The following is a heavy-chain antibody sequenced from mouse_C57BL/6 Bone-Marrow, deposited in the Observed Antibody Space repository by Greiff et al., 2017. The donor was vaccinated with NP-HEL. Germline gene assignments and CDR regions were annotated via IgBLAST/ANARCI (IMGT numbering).Heavy chain of an antibody. CDR3: VRGGYYNY. V-gene: IGHV10-1*01. D-gene: IGHD2-3*01. Sequence: EADGGLVQPKGSLKLSCAASGFSFNTYAMNWVRQAPGKGLEWVARIRSISNNYATYYADSVKDRFTISRDDSESMLYLQMNNLKTEDTAMYYCVRGGYYNYWGQGTTLTVSA. CDR2: IRSISNNYAT. J-gene: IGHJ2*01. CDR1: GFSFNTYA.